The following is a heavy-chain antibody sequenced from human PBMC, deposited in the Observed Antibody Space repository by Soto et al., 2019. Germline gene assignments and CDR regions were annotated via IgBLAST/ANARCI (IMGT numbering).Heavy chain of an antibody. Sequence: SETLSLTCTVSGASSNPYCWSWIRQPPGKGLEWIGYIYDSGDTYYNPSLKSRLTISLDTSKKQFSLKLRSVTATDTAVYYCAREADPLFCSGSTCYGGWFDPWGQGTQVTVSS. CDR2: IYDSGDT. J-gene: IGHJ5*02. D-gene: IGHD3-3*01. V-gene: IGHV4-59*01. CDR3: AREADPLFCSGSTCYGGWFDP. CDR1: GASSNPYC.